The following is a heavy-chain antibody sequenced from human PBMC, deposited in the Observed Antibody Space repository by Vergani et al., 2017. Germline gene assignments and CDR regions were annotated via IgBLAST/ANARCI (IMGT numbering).Heavy chain of an antibody. CDR2: ISYDGSNK. J-gene: IGHJ4*02. Sequence: QVQLVESGGGVVQPGRSLRLSCAASGFTFSSYGMHWVRQAPGKGLEWVAVISYDGSNKYYADSVKGRFTISRDNSKNTLYLQMNSLRAEDTAVYYRAKDQAGSLLVWGQGTLVTVSS. CDR1: GFTFSSYG. D-gene: IGHD6-19*01. CDR3: AKDQAGSLLV. V-gene: IGHV3-30*18.